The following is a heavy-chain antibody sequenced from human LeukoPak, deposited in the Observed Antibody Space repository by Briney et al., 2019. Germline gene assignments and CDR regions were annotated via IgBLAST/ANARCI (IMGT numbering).Heavy chain of an antibody. CDR2: MNPNSGNT. Sequence: GASVKVSCKASGYTFTSYDINWVRQATGQGLEWMGWMNPNSGNTGYAQKFQGRVTMTRNTSISTAYMELSSLRSEDTAVYYCARGSVIRNYDFWSGYYLNWFDPWGQGTLVTVSS. CDR1: GYTFTSYD. D-gene: IGHD3-3*01. J-gene: IGHJ5*02. V-gene: IGHV1-8*01. CDR3: ARGSVIRNYDFWSGYYLNWFDP.